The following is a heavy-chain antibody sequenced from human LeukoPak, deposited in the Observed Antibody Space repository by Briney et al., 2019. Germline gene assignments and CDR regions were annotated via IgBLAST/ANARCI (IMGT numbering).Heavy chain of an antibody. D-gene: IGHD3-16*02. V-gene: IGHV4-59*08. Sequence: PSEPLSLTCSLSSRSISSYYWTWLRQPPGKTLQWLGNVYFNGDTNFNPSLKSLVTISVDSSNNQFSLNLTPVTAADTAVYYCARQFGHMRSYRHLDHWGPGILVTVSA. CDR1: SRSISSYY. CDR2: VYFNGDT. CDR3: ARQFGHMRSYRHLDH. J-gene: IGHJ4*02.